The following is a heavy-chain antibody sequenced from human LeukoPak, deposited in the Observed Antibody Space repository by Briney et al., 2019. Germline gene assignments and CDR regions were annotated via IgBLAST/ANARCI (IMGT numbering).Heavy chain of an antibody. CDR1: GFTFDDYA. D-gene: IGHD2-21*02. V-gene: IGHV3-43D*03. CDR2: TNWDGNTT. CDR3: AKGDSGHDPSIHPPGAFDY. Sequence: TGGSLRLSCAASGFTFDDYAMHWVRHAPGKGLEWVCLTNWDGNTTFCADSVKGRFTISRDNIKSSLFLQMNSLRPEDSALYYCAKGDSGHDPSIHPPGAFDYWGQGTLVTVSS. J-gene: IGHJ4*02.